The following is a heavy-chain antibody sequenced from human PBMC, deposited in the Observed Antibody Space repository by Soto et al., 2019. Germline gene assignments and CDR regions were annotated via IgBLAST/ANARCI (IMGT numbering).Heavy chain of an antibody. D-gene: IGHD3-22*01. CDR1: GGTFSSYA. CDR3: ARARYYYDSSGYYPLGYYYYGMDV. J-gene: IGHJ6*02. CDR2: IIPIFGTA. V-gene: IGHV1-69*13. Sequence: SVKVSYKASGGTFSSYAISWVRQAPGQGLEWMGGIIPIFGTANYAQKFQGRVTITADESTSTAYMELSSLRSEDTAVYYCARARYYYDSSGYYPLGYYYYGMDVWGQGTTVTVSS.